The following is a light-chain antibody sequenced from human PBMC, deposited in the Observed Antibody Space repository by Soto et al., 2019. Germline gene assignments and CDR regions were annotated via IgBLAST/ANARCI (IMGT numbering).Light chain of an antibody. J-gene: IGLJ1*01. CDR1: SSDVGGNKY. Sequence: VLAQGSWWSVYPGQSITIACTGTSSDVGGNKYVSWYQHYPGKAPKLMICDVSNRPSGVSNRFSGSKSGNTASLTISGLQAEDEADYYCSAFTGTTYVFGPGTKVTVL. V-gene: IGLV2-14*03. CDR2: DVS. CDR3: SAFTGTTYV.